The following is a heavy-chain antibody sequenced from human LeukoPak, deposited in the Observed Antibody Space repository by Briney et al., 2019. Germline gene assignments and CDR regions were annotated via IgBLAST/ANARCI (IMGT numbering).Heavy chain of an antibody. J-gene: IGHJ4*02. V-gene: IGHV3-64*01. CDR1: GFTFSSYA. Sequence: GRSLRLSCAASGFTFSSYAMHWVRQAPGKGLEYVSAISSNGGSTYYANSVKGRFTISRDNSKNTLYLQMGSLRAEDMAVYYCARGSSLGDFWSGYYTGYDYWGQGTLVTVSS. CDR2: ISSNGGST. D-gene: IGHD3-3*01. CDR3: ARGSSLGDFWSGYYTGYDY.